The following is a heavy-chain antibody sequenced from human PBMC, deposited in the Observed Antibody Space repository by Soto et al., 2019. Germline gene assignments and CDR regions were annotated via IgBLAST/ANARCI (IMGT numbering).Heavy chain of an antibody. CDR1: GFSLSDYS. CDR2: SSSSNTI. Sequence: LRLSCAASGFSLSDYSMNWVRQAPGKGLEWLPYSSSSNTIYYADSVKGRFTISRDNGRNSLYLQMNSLRDEDTAVYYCARKYYSETSGYWSWFDPWGQGTPVPVYS. J-gene: IGHJ5*02. V-gene: IGHV3-48*02. D-gene: IGHD3-22*01. CDR3: ARKYYSETSGYWSWFDP.